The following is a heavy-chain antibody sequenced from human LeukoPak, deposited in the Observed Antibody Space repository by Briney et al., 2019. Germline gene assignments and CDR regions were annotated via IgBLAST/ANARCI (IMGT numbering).Heavy chain of an antibody. V-gene: IGHV1-2*02. D-gene: IGHD1-26*01. CDR3: AKDLTSGSYQPSDF. CDR1: GYTFTGYF. CDR2: INPDSGST. Sequence: GASVKVSCKASGYTFTGYFIHWVRHAPGQGLVWMGCINPDSGSTRYAQKFQGRVTMTRDTSIRTAYMELSRLTSDDTALYYCAKDLTSGSYQPSDFWGQGALVTVSS. J-gene: IGHJ4*02.